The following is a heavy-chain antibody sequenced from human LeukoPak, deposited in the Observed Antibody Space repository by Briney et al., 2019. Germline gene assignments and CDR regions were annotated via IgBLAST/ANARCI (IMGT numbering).Heavy chain of an antibody. D-gene: IGHD3-3*01. Sequence: ASVKVSCKASGYTFTSYGISWVRQAPGLGLEWMGWISAYNGNTNYAQKLQGRVTMTTDTSTSTAYMELRSLRSDDTAVYYCARAPYYDFLSGYSKHYFDYWGQGTLVTVSS. CDR2: ISAYNGNT. V-gene: IGHV1-18*01. CDR3: ARAPYYDFLSGYSKHYFDY. CDR1: GYTFTSYG. J-gene: IGHJ4*02.